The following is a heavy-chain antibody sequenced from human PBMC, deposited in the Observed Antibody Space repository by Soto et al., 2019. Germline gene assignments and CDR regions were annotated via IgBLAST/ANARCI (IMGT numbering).Heavy chain of an antibody. D-gene: IGHD3-10*01. Sequence: GGSLRLSCAASGFTFSSYWMSWVRQAPGKGLEWVANIKQDGSEKYYVDSVKGRFTISRDNAKNSLYLQMNSLRAEDTAVYYCARDFNYYGSGRPFSPSFNWFDPWGQGTLVTVSS. J-gene: IGHJ5*02. CDR1: GFTFSSYW. CDR3: ARDFNYYGSGRPFSPSFNWFDP. V-gene: IGHV3-7*01. CDR2: IKQDGSEK.